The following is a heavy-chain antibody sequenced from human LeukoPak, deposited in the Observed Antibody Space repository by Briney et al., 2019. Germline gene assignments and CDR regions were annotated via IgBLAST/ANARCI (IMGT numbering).Heavy chain of an antibody. D-gene: IGHD5-12*01. CDR3: ARGGRDGYDFDY. V-gene: IGHV3-48*03. J-gene: IGHJ4*02. CDR2: ISSSGSTI. Sequence: GGSLRLSCAASGFTFSSYEMNWVRQAPGKGLEWVSYISSSGSTIYYTDSVKGRFTISRDNAKNPLYLQMNSLRAEDTAVYYCARGGRDGYDFDYWGQGTLVTVSS. CDR1: GFTFSSYE.